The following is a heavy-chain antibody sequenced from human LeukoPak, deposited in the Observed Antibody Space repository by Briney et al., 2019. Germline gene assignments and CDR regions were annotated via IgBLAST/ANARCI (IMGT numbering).Heavy chain of an antibody. D-gene: IGHD4-17*01. CDR1: GASISATNW. CDR3: ARRAHDYGYSGFDY. Sequence: TSETLSLTCDVSGASISATNWWTWVRLPPGKGLEWIGEVSHSETTNYSPALKGRVRLSVDRATNQFSLRLTSVTAADTAVYYCARRAHDYGYSGFDYWGQGTLVTVSS. CDR2: VSHSETT. J-gene: IGHJ4*02. V-gene: IGHV4-4*02.